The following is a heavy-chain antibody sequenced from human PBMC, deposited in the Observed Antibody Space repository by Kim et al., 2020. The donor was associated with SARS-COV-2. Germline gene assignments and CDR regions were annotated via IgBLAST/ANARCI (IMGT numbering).Heavy chain of an antibody. CDR2: IYYSGST. V-gene: IGHV4-39*01. CDR3: ARHLGDIVVVPAALGY. CDR1: GGSISSGSYY. Sequence: SETLSLTCTVSGGSISSGSYYWGWIRQPPGKGLEWIGSIYYSGSTYYNPSLKSRVTISVDTSKNQYSLKLSSVTAADTAVYYCARHLGDIVVVPAALGYWGQGTLVTVSS. J-gene: IGHJ4*02. D-gene: IGHD2-2*01.